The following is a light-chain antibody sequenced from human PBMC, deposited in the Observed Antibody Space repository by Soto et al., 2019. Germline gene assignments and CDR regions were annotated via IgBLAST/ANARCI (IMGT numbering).Light chain of an antibody. Sequence: EIVLTQSPATLSLSPGERATLSCRASQSVSNSLAWYQQKPGQAPRLLIYDASNRATGIPARFSGSGSGTDFTLTIISLEPEDFAVYYCQQRSNWPLLTFGGGTKVEIK. CDR2: DAS. V-gene: IGKV3-11*01. CDR1: QSVSNS. CDR3: QQRSNWPLLT. J-gene: IGKJ4*01.